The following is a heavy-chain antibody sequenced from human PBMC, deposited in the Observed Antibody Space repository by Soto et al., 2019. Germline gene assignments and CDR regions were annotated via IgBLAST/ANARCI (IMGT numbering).Heavy chain of an antibody. D-gene: IGHD2-21*01. CDR2: MKPNSGNT. CDR3: ARSDGYNFNWLDS. Sequence: QVQLVQSGAEVKTPGASVKVSCKASGYTFATYDINWVRQAPGQGLEWMGWMKPNSGNTGYAQKFQGRLTMTRDTALSVAHMELSSLRNEDPAVYYCARSDGYNFNWLDSWGQGTLVTVSA. CDR1: GYTFATYD. J-gene: IGHJ5*01. V-gene: IGHV1-8*01.